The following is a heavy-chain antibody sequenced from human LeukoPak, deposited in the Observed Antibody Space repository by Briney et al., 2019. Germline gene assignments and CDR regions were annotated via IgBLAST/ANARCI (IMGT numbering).Heavy chain of an antibody. D-gene: IGHD4-23*01. J-gene: IGHJ4*02. CDR1: GGTFSSYA. V-gene: IGHV1-69*01. CDR2: IIPIFGTA. Sequence: GASVKVSSKASGGTFSSYAISWVRQAPGQGLEWMGGIIPIFGTANYAQKFQGRVTITADESTSTAYMELSSLRSEDTAVYYCARIDYGGNGNFDYWGQGTLVTVSS. CDR3: ARIDYGGNGNFDY.